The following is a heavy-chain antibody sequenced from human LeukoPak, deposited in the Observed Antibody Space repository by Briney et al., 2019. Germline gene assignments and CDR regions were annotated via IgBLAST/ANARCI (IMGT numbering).Heavy chain of an antibody. CDR2: ISSSTTYI. CDR1: GFTFSTYE. Sequence: GESLRLSCAASGFTFSTYEASWVRQAPGKGLEWVSSISSSTTYIYYADSLKGRFPIYRDDAKNSLYLQMSSLRAEDTAVYYCAREVIGGNSAWGQGTLVTVSS. CDR3: AREVIGGNSA. J-gene: IGHJ4*02. D-gene: IGHD4-23*01. V-gene: IGHV3-21*01.